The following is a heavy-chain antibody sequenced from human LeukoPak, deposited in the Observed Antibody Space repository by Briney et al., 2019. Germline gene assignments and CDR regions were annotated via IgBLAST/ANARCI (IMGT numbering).Heavy chain of an antibody. Sequence: SGTLSLTCAVSGGSISSSNWWSWVRQPPGKGLEWIGEIYHSGSTNYNPSLKRRVTISVDKSKNQFSLKLSSVTAADTAVYYCARERTIFGVVIIQRSFDYWGQGTLVTVSS. CDR2: IYHSGST. J-gene: IGHJ4*02. V-gene: IGHV4-4*02. CDR3: ARERTIFGVVIIQRSFDY. CDR1: GGSISSSNW. D-gene: IGHD3-3*01.